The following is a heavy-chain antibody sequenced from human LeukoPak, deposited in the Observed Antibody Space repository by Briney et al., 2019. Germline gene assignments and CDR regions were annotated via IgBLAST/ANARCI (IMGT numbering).Heavy chain of an antibody. CDR3: VKGVYYYDSSGYYYGY. V-gene: IGHV3-64D*06. CDR2: ISSDGDST. D-gene: IGHD3-22*01. Sequence: GGSLRLSCAASGFTFSNYAMSWVRQAPGKGLEYISAISSDGDSTYLTDSVKGRFTISRDNSKNTLYLQMSSLRAEDTVMYYCVKGVYYYDSSGYYYGYWGQGTLVTVSS. J-gene: IGHJ4*02. CDR1: GFTFSNYA.